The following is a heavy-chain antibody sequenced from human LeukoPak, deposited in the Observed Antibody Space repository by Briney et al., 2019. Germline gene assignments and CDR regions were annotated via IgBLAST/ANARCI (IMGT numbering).Heavy chain of an antibody. CDR3: ARGGAYGDYEIDWFDP. Sequence: ETLSLTCAVYGGSFSGYYWSWIRQPPGKGLEWIGYIYYSGSTNYNPSLKSRVTISVDTSKNQFSLKLSSVTAADTAVYYCARGGAYGDYEIDWFDPWGQGTLVTVSS. CDR2: IYYSGST. V-gene: IGHV4-59*01. J-gene: IGHJ5*02. CDR1: GGSFSGYY. D-gene: IGHD4-17*01.